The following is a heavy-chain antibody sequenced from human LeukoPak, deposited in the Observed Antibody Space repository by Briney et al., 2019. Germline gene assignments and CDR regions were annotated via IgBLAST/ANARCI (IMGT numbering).Heavy chain of an antibody. J-gene: IGHJ4*02. D-gene: IGHD3-22*01. Sequence: ASVTVSCKASGYTFTSYGISWVRQAPGQGLEWMGWISAYNGNTNYAQKLQGRVTMTTDTSTSTAYMELRSLRSDDTAVYYCARAHYYDSSGFLWDYWGQGTQVAVSS. CDR3: ARAHYYDSSGFLWDY. CDR2: ISAYNGNT. V-gene: IGHV1-18*01. CDR1: GYTFTSYG.